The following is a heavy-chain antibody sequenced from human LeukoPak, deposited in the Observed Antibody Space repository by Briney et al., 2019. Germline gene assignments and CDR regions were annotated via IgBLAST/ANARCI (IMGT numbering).Heavy chain of an antibody. CDR3: ARDQWDDSSGYLPDLFDY. V-gene: IGHV3-21*01. D-gene: IGHD3-22*01. J-gene: IGHJ4*02. CDR1: GFTFSSYS. CDR2: ISSSGSYI. Sequence: GGSLRLSCAASGFTFSSYSMNWVRQAPGKGLEWVSPISSSGSYIYYADSVRGRFTISRDNAKHSLYLQMNSLRAEDTAVYYCARDQWDDSSGYLPDLFDYWGQGTLVTVSS.